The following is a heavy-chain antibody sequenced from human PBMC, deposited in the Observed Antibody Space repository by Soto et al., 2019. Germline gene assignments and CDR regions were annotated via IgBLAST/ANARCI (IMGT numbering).Heavy chain of an antibody. CDR3: VRARWELLGDAFDI. D-gene: IGHD1-26*01. CDR1: GFTFSSYA. Sequence: QVQLVESGGGVVQPGRSLRLSCAASGFTFSSYAMHWVRQAPGKGLEWVAVISYDGSNKYYADSVKGRFTISRDNSKNTLYLQMNSLRAEDTAVYYCVRARWELLGDAFDIWGQGTMVTVSS. J-gene: IGHJ3*02. V-gene: IGHV3-30-3*01. CDR2: ISYDGSNK.